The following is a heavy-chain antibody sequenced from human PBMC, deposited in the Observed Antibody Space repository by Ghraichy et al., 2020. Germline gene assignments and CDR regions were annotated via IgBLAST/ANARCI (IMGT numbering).Heavy chain of an antibody. CDR2: TYYRSKWYN. V-gene: IGHV6-1*01. Sequence: SETLSLTCAISGDSVSSNSAAWNWIRQSPSRGLEWLGRTYYRSKWYNDYAVSVKSRITINPDTSKNQFSLQLNSVTPEDTAVYYCAREYSSGWYERELSTPRLDYWGQGTLVTVSS. CDR3: AREYSSGWYERELSTPRLDY. D-gene: IGHD6-19*01. CDR1: GDSVSSNSAA. J-gene: IGHJ4*02.